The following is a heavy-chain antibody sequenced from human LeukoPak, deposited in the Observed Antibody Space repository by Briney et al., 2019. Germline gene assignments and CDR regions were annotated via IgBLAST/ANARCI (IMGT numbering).Heavy chain of an antibody. D-gene: IGHD1-14*01. V-gene: IGHV3-7*01. CDR2: IKQDGSEK. CDR1: GFTFSNYW. CDR3: ARRYFDY. J-gene: IGHJ4*02. Sequence: PGGSLRLSCAASGFTFSNYWMSWVRQAPGKGLEWVANIKQDGSEKYYVDSVKGRFTISRDNAKNSLYLQMNSLGAEDTAVYYCARRYFDYWGQGTLVTVSS.